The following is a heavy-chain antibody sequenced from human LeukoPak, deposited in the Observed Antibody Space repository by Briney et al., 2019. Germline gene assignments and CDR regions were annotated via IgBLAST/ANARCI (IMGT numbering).Heavy chain of an antibody. CDR3: ARHSPYGDYPLYYYYYMDV. V-gene: IGHV4-4*07. CDR2: IYSSGSS. J-gene: IGHJ6*03. CDR1: GASISGYY. Sequence: SETLSLTCSVSGASISGYYLSWIRQPAGKGLEWIGRIYSSGSSNYNPSLKGRVTMSVDTSKNQVSLKLSSVTAADTAVYYCARHSPYGDYPLYYYYYMDVWGKGTTVTISS. D-gene: IGHD4-17*01.